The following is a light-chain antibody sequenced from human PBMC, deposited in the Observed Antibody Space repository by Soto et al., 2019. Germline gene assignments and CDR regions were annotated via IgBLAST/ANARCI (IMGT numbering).Light chain of an antibody. J-gene: IGKJ4*01. V-gene: IGKV3D-15*01. CDR1: QSIYGN. CDR2: AAS. Sequence: EIPMTQSPATLSVSPGERVTLSCRASQSIYGNLAWYQQKPGQAPRLLVYAASARATGIPARFSGGGSGTEYPLNISRLQSEEFAVYSCQQYNNWPLIRVGGGTRVEI. CDR3: QQYNNWPLIR.